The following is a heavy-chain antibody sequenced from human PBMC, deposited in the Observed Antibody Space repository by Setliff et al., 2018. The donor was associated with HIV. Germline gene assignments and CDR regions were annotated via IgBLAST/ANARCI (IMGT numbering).Heavy chain of an antibody. CDR2: IYYTGST. V-gene: IGHV4-39*07. J-gene: IGHJ4*02. Sequence: SETLSLTCSVSGGPMRSSSYYWGWIRQPPGKGLEWIGSIYYTGSTYSNPSLKSRVTISVDTSKNQFSLKLSSVTAADTAVYYCSVIDYWGQGTLVTVSS. CDR3: SVIDY. CDR1: GGPMRSSSYY.